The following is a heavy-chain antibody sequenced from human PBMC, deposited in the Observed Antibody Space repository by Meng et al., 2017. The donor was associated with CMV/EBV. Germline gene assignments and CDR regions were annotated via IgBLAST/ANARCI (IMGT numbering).Heavy chain of an antibody. D-gene: IGHD1-26*01. CDR3: ARDRCVLLTSYPTPYYYYYGMDV. J-gene: IGHJ6*02. CDR1: GGTFSSYA. Sequence: SVKVSCKASGGTFSSYAISWVRQAPGQGLEWMGGIIPIFGTANYAQKFQGRVTITTDESTSTAYMELSSLRSEDTAVYFCARDRCVLLTSYPTPYYYYYGMDVWGQGTTVTVSS. V-gene: IGHV1-69*05. CDR2: IIPIFGTA.